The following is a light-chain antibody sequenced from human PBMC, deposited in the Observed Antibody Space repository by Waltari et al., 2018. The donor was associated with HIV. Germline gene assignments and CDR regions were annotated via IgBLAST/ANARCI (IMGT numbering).Light chain of an antibody. J-gene: IGLJ1*01. CDR2: EIS. CDR1: RSDVGRYNV. CDR3: CSYAGSSTHV. Sequence: QSALTQPASVSGSPGQSLIISCAGTRSDVGRYNVVSWYQQHPGKAPKLMIYEISKRPSGVSNRVSGSKSGNTASLTISGLQAEDEADYYCCSYAGSSTHVFGTGTKVTVL. V-gene: IGLV2-23*02.